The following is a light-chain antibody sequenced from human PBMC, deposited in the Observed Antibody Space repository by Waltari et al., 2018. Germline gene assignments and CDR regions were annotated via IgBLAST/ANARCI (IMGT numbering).Light chain of an antibody. CDR1: NSDIGKYDL. Sequence: QSALTQPASVSGSPGQSLTISCTGTNSDIGKYDLVSWYQQLPATAPKLLLFDVSKRPSGVSNRFSGSKSASTASLTISGLQAEDEATYYCMSYTSASTYVLFGGGTNLTVL. CDR2: DVS. V-gene: IGLV2-14*02. CDR3: MSYTSASTYVL. J-gene: IGLJ2*01.